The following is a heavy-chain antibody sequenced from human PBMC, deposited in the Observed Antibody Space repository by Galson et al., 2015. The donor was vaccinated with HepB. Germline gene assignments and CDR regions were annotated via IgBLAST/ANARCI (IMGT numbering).Heavy chain of an antibody. CDR3: ARDPGRFLEWLLPSYNWFDP. J-gene: IGHJ5*02. CDR2: IIPIFGTA. Sequence: SVKVSCKASGGTFSSYAISWVRQAPGQGLEWIGGIIPIFGTANYAQKFQGRVTITADKSTSTAYMELSSLRSEDTAVYYCARDPGRFLEWLLPSYNWFDPWGQGTLVTVSS. V-gene: IGHV1-69*06. D-gene: IGHD3-3*01. CDR1: GGTFSSYA.